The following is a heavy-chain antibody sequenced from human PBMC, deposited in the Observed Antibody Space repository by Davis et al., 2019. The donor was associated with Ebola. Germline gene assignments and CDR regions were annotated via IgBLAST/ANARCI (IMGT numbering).Heavy chain of an antibody. D-gene: IGHD6-13*01. CDR1: GFTFSSYW. CDR2: IKQDGSEK. J-gene: IGHJ4*02. CDR3: ATASGAAAGTFDS. Sequence: PGGSLRLSCAASGFTFSSYWMRWVRQAPGKGLEWVANIKQDGSEKYYVGSVKGRFTISRDNAKNSLYLQMNSLRAEDTAVYYCATASGAAAGTFDSWGQGSLVTVSS. V-gene: IGHV3-7*01.